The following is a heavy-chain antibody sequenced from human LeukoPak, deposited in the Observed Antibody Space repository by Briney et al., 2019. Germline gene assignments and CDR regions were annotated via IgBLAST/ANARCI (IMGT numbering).Heavy chain of an antibody. CDR3: ARGREPY. Sequence: PSETLSLTCAVYGGSFSGYYWTWIRQPPGRGLEWIGEINHSGSTNYNPSLKSRVTISVDTSKSQFSLKLNSVTAADTAMYYCARGREPYWGQGTLVTVSS. J-gene: IGHJ4*02. CDR1: GGSFSGYY. CDR2: INHSGST. V-gene: IGHV4-34*01.